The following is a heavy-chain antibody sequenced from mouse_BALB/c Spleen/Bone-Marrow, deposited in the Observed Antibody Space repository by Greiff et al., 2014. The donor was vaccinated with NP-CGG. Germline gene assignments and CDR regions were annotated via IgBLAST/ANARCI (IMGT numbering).Heavy chain of an antibody. Sequence: EVQRVESXGGLVKPGGSLKLSCAASGFAFSSYDMSWVRQTPEKRLEWVATISSGGSYTYYPDSVKGRFTISRDNARNPLYLQMSSLRSEDTALYYCARLGNWYFDVWGAGTTVTVSS. J-gene: IGHJ1*01. CDR2: ISSGGSYT. CDR3: ARLGNWYFDV. CDR1: GFAFSSYD. V-gene: IGHV5-9*02. D-gene: IGHD1-1*02.